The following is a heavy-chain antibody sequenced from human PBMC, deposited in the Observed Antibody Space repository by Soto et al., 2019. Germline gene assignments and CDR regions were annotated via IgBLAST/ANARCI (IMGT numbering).Heavy chain of an antibody. CDR3: ARDSYYDSTYYGMDV. D-gene: IGHD3-22*01. CDR1: GFTFSSYW. V-gene: IGHV3-74*01. CDR2: INRDGSST. J-gene: IGHJ6*02. Sequence: EVQLVESGGGLVQPGGSLRLSCAASGFTFSSYWMHWVRQAPGKGLVWVSRINRDGSSTSYADSVKGRFTISRDNAKNTLDRQMNSLRAEDTAVYFCARDSYYDSTYYGMDVWGQGTTVTVSS.